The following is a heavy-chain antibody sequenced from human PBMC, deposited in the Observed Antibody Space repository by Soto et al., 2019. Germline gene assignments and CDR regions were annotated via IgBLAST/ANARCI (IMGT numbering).Heavy chain of an antibody. D-gene: IGHD3-22*01. V-gene: IGHV1-18*01. J-gene: IGHJ5*02. Sequence: QVKLVQSGTEVKKPGASMKVSCKASGYSSATSGISWVRQAPGQGLEWMGWISAYNGNTNYEQKLQDRVTMTTDTSTSTAYLELRSLRSDDTAVYYCARAGHYYDSSGYATWGQGTLVTVS. CDR2: ISAYNGNT. CDR1: GYSSATSG. CDR3: ARAGHYYDSSGYAT.